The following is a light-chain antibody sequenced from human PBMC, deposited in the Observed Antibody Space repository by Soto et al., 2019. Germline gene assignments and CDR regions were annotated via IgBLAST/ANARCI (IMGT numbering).Light chain of an antibody. V-gene: IGKV3-20*01. CDR3: HQYGSSPPYT. CDR2: GSS. J-gene: IGKJ2*01. Sequence: EIVLTQSPGTLSLSPGERATLSCRASQSVSGSYLSWYQQKPDQSPRLLIYGSSGRATGIPDRFSGSGSGTEFTLTISRVEPEDFAVYYCHQYGSSPPYTFGQGTKLEIK. CDR1: QSVSGSY.